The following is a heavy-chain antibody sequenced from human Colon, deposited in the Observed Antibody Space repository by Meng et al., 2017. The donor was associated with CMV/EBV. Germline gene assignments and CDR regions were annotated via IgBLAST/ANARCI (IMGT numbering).Heavy chain of an antibody. D-gene: IGHD4-23*01. CDR2: IYPGDSDV. CDR1: GYSFIGYW. J-gene: IGHJ4*02. CDR3: ARLGEGNSFVL. Sequence: SCHGSGYSFIGYWFACWRQMPGNGLEWMGIIYPGDSDVKYSPSFQGQVTISADKSINTAYLQWSSLKASDSAMYFCARLGEGNSFVLWGQGTLVTVSS. V-gene: IGHV5-51*01.